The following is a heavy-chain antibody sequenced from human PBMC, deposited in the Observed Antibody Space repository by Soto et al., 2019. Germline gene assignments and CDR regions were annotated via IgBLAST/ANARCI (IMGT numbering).Heavy chain of an antibody. V-gene: IGHV4-39*01. CDR3: ATTRGIAVGGSFDY. Sequence: SETLSLTCTVSGGSSSSRSHYWGWIRQPPGKGLEWIGSMYFSGNTYYNPSLKSRVTMSVDTSKNQVSLKLRSVAAADTAIYYCATTRGIAVGGSFDYWGQGIQVTVSS. CDR1: GGSSSSRSHY. J-gene: IGHJ4*02. D-gene: IGHD6-19*01. CDR2: MYFSGNT.